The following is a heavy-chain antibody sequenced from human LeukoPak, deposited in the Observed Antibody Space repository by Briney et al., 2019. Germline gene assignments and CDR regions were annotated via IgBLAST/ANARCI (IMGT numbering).Heavy chain of an antibody. CDR3: ARSGWTNWFDP. Sequence: GGSLRLSCAASGLTFSSSSMNWVRQAPGKGLEWVSSISSRGNYVYYADSVRGRFTVSRDNAENSLYLQMNSLSGEDTAVYYCARSGWTNWFDPWGQGTLVTVSS. CDR1: GLTFSSSS. CDR2: ISSRGNYV. D-gene: IGHD3/OR15-3a*01. V-gene: IGHV3-21*01. J-gene: IGHJ5*02.